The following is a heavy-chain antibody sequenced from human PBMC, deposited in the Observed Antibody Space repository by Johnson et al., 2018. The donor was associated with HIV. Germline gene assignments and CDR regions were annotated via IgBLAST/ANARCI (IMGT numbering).Heavy chain of an antibody. CDR1: GFTFSDYY. CDR3: ARDGRTGPYAFDI. D-gene: IGHD7-27*01. J-gene: IGHJ3*02. Sequence: QVQLVESGGGLVKAGGSLRLSCAASGFTFSDYYMSWIRQAPGKGLEWVSYISSSGNTIYYADSVKVRLTISRANAKNSLYLQMNSLRAEDTAVYYCARDGRTGPYAFDIWGQGTMVTVSS. V-gene: IGHV3-11*04. CDR2: ISSSGNTI.